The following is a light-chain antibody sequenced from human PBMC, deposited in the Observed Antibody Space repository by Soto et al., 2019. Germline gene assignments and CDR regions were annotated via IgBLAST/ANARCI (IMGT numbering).Light chain of an antibody. V-gene: IGLV2-11*01. Sequence: QSALTQPGSVSGSPGQSVTISCTGTSSDVGGYNYVSWYQQHPGKAPKLMIYDVSKRPSGVPDRFSGSKSGNTASLTISGLQADDEADDYCCSYAASYTLVVFGGGTKLTVL. CDR2: DVS. CDR1: SSDVGGYNY. CDR3: CSYAASYTLVV. J-gene: IGLJ2*01.